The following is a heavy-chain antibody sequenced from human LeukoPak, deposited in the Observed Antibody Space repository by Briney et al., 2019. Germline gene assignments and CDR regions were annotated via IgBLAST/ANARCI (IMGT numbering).Heavy chain of an antibody. J-gene: IGHJ6*02. CDR1: GGSISSYY. CDR3: ARDTYYYGMDV. V-gene: IGHV4-59*01. Sequence: SETLSLTCTVSGGSISSYYWSWIRQPPGKGLEWIGYIYYSGSTNYNPSLKSRVTISVDASKNQFSLKLSSVTAADTAVYYCARDTYYYGMDVWGQGTTVTVSS. CDR2: IYYSGST.